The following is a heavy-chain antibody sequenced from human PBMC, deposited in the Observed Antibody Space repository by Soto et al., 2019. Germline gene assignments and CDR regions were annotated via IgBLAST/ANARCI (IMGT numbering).Heavy chain of an antibody. J-gene: IGHJ4*02. Sequence: LRLSCAASGFTFSGSAMHWVRQASGKGLEWVGRIRSKANSYATAYAASVKGRFTISRDDSKNTAYLQMNSLKTEDTAVYYCTTDPVTMIVVVPSSGWGQGTLVTVSS. V-gene: IGHV3-73*01. D-gene: IGHD3-22*01. CDR1: GFTFSGSA. CDR2: IRSKANSYAT. CDR3: TTDPVTMIVVVPSSG.